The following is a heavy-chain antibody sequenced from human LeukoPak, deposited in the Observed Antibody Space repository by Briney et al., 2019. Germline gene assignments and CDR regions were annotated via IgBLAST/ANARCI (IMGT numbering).Heavy chain of an antibody. CDR3: ATGYCSSTNCPIDS. CDR2: ISAYNGNT. J-gene: IGHJ4*02. V-gene: IGHV1-18*01. CDR1: GGTFSSYA. D-gene: IGHD2-2*01. Sequence: GSSVKVSCKASGGTFSSYAISWVRQAPGQGLEWMGWISAYNGNTNYAQKLQGRVTMTTDTSTSTAYLELRSLRSDDTAVYYCATGYCSSTNCPIDSGGQGPLASPSS.